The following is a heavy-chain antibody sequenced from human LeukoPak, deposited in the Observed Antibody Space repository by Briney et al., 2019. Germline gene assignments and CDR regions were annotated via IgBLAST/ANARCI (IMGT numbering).Heavy chain of an antibody. Sequence: GGSLRLSCAAPGFTLSSYWMTRVRQAPGKGLEWVADIKEDGSAKNYVDSVKGRFTISRDNAKNSLSLQMNSLRAEDTAVYYCAKVGYGDYAWGQGTLVTVSS. J-gene: IGHJ4*02. V-gene: IGHV3-7*05. CDR2: IKEDGSAK. D-gene: IGHD4-17*01. CDR3: AKVGYGDYA. CDR1: GFTLSSYW.